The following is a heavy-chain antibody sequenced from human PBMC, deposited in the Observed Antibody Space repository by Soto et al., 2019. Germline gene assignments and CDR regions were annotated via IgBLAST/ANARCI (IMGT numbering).Heavy chain of an antibody. CDR1: GFTFSSYG. D-gene: IGHD2-8*01. CDR3: ARVDCTNNICSLDY. CDR2: IWYDGSNK. J-gene: IGHJ4*02. Sequence: QVQLVESGGGVVQSGGSLRLSCAASGFTFSSYGMNWGRQAPGKGLEWVTVIWYDGSNKYYAESVKGRFAISRDNSKNTLYLQMNSLRAEDTAVYYCARVDCTNNICSLDYWGQGTLVTVSS. V-gene: IGHV3-33*01.